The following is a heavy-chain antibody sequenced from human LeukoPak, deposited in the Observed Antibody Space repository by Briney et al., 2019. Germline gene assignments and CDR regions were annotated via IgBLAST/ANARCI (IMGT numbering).Heavy chain of an antibody. D-gene: IGHD2-2*01. CDR3: ARAIDCSITACFDGGPLDY. J-gene: IGHJ4*02. Sequence: PGGSLRLSCATSGFIFSSYAMNWVRQAPGKGLEWVSYISSSSSTIYYADSVKGRFTISRDNAKNSLYLQMNGLRAEDTAVYYCARAIDCSITACFDGGPLDYWGQGTLVTVSS. CDR1: GFIFSSYA. CDR2: ISSSSSTI. V-gene: IGHV3-48*04.